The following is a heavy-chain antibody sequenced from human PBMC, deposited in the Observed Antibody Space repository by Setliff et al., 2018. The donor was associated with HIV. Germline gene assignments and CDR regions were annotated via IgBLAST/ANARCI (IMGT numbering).Heavy chain of an antibody. V-gene: IGHV1-69*13. J-gene: IGHJ6*03. CDR2: IIPLFGTA. CDR1: GGSFSDYA. Sequence: AASVKVSCKASGGSFSDYAINWVRQAPGQGLEWVGGIIPLFGTANYAQKFLGRVTITADEATITAYMRLSSLRSDDTAVYYCARSGGTSQYHYYMDAWGKGTTVTVSS. CDR3: ARSGGTSQYHYYMDA. D-gene: IGHD3-16*01.